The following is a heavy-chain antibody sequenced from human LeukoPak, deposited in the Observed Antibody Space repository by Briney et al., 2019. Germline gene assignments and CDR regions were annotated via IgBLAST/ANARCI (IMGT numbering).Heavy chain of an antibody. CDR1: GDSMSSYY. CDR3: ARVAGYRIEDYFDY. V-gene: IGHV4-59*01. J-gene: IGHJ4*02. D-gene: IGHD6-13*01. Sequence: SETLSLTCTVSGDSMSSYYWSWIREPPGRGLEWIAYISYSGSTKYNPSLQNRVTISIDTSKDQFSLKLSTVTAADTAVYYCARVAGYRIEDYFDYWGQGTLVTVSS. CDR2: ISYSGST.